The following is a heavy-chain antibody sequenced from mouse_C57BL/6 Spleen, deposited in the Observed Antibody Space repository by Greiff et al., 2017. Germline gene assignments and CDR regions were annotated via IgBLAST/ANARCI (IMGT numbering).Heavy chain of an antibody. Sequence: QVQLQQSGPELVKPGASVKLSCKASGYTFTSYDINWVKQRPGQGLEWIGWIYPRDGSTKYNEKFKGEATLTVDTSSSTAYMEVHSLTSEDSAVYFCARKGYGSLYYYTMGYWGQGTSVTVSS. D-gene: IGHD1-1*01. CDR1: GYTFTSYD. J-gene: IGHJ4*01. V-gene: IGHV1-85*01. CDR2: IYPRDGST. CDR3: ARKGYGSLYYYTMGY.